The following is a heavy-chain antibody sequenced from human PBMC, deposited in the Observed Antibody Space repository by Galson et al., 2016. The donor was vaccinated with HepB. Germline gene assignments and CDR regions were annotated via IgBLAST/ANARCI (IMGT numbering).Heavy chain of an antibody. Sequence: SVKVSCKASGGTFSTYTISWVRQAPGHGLEWMGRIIPIFGTTNSAQNFQGRFTITADKSTSTAYMELSSLRSEDTAMYCCARVLREWRGELPFDYCGQGTLVTVSS. CDR1: GGTFSTYT. CDR3: ARVLREWRGELPFDY. J-gene: IGHJ4*02. CDR2: IIPIFGTT. D-gene: IGHD3-3*01. V-gene: IGHV1-69*08.